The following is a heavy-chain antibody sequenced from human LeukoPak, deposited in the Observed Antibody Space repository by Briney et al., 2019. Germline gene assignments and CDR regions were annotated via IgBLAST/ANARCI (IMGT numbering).Heavy chain of an antibody. Sequence: SSETLSLTRTVSGGSINNNNYYWGWIRQPPGKGLEWIGSIYYSGSTYYNPSLKSRVTISVDTSKNQFSLKLSSVTAADTAVYYCARVTIFGVVPPNWGQGTLVTVSS. CDR2: IYYSGST. D-gene: IGHD3-3*01. V-gene: IGHV4-39*01. J-gene: IGHJ4*02. CDR1: GGSINNNNYY. CDR3: ARVTIFGVVPPN.